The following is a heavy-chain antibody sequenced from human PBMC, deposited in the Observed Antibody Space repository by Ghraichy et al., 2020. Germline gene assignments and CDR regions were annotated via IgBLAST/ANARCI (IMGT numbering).Heavy chain of an antibody. Sequence: SETLSLTCIVSGGSIISNSYYWGWIRQPPGKGLEWVGSIYHSGGTYYNPSLKSRVTISVDTSKNQFSLTLSSVTVADTAVYYCARLGIATVANDLWGQGSLVTVSS. J-gene: IGHJ5*02. CDR2: IYHSGGT. CDR1: GGSIISNSYY. D-gene: IGHD6-13*01. CDR3: ARLGIATVANDL. V-gene: IGHV4-39*01.